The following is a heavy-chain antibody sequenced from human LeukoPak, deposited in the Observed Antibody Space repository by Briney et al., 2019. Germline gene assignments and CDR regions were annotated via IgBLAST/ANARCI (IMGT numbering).Heavy chain of an antibody. CDR1: GFTFGSYS. V-gene: IGHV3-21*01. J-gene: IGHJ4*02. CDR3: ARDLDSHSGSYHGY. CDR2: ISSSSSYI. D-gene: IGHD1-26*01. Sequence: GGSLRLSCAASGFTFGSYSMNWVRQAPGKGLEWVSSISSSSSYIYYADSVKGRFTISRDNAKNSLYLQMNSLRAEDTAVYYCARDLDSHSGSYHGYWGQGTLVTVSS.